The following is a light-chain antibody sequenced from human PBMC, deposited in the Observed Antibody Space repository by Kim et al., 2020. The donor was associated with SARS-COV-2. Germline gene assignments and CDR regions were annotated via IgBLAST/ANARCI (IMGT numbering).Light chain of an antibody. CDR2: YTN. CDR1: SGSVSASLY. V-gene: IGLV8-61*01. CDR3: VVYVGRRDMWV. J-gene: IGLJ3*02. Sequence: QTVVTQEPSLSVSPGGTVTLTCGLNSGSVSASLYPSWYQHTPGQAPRILIYYTNTRSSGVPGRFSGFILGDKAALTISGAQADDESIYYCVVYVGRRDMWVFGSGTQLTVL.